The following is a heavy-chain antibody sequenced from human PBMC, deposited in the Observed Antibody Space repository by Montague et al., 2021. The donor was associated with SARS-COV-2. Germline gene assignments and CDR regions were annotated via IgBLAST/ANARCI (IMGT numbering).Heavy chain of an antibody. CDR2: IYYSGST. CDR3: ARATRSIVVLNWFDP. D-gene: IGHD3-22*01. Sequence: TLSLTCTVSGGSISSGGYYRSWIRQHPGKGLGWIGYIYYSGSTYYXPSLKSRVTISVDTSKNQFSLKLSSVTAADTAVYYCARATRSIVVLNWFDPWGQGTLVTVSS. CDR1: GGSISSGGYY. J-gene: IGHJ5*02. V-gene: IGHV4-31*03.